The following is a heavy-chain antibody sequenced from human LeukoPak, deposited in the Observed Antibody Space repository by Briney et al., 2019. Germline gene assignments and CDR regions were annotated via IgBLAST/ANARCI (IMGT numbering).Heavy chain of an antibody. V-gene: IGHV4-34*01. D-gene: IGHD1-26*01. CDR1: GGSFSGYY. CDR3: ARGGALWELLVAFDI. CDR2: INHSGST. Sequence: PSETLSLTCAVYGGSFSGYYWSWIRQPPGKGLEWIGKINHSGSTNYNPSLKSRVTISVDTSKNQFSLKLSTVTAADTAVYYCARGGALWELLVAFDIWGQGTMVTVSS. J-gene: IGHJ3*02.